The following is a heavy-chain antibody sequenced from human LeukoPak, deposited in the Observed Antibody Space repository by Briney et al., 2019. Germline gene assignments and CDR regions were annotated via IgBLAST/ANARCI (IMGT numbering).Heavy chain of an antibody. J-gene: IGHJ3*02. D-gene: IGHD3-22*01. CDR3: AKGGRRGDSSGFYYVFGGFDI. V-gene: IGHV3-23*01. CDR1: GFTFSNYA. Sequence: PGGSLRLSCAASGFTFSNYAMNWVRQAPGKGLEWVSSISGSGGNTYYADSVKGRFTISRDNSKNTLSVQMNSLRAEDTAVYYCAKGGRRGDSSGFYYVFGGFDIWGQGTMVTVSS. CDR2: ISGSGGNT.